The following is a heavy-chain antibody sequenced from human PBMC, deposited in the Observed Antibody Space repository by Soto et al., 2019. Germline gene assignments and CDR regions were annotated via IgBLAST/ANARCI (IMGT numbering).Heavy chain of an antibody. CDR2: ISYSGST. Sequence: QLQLQESGPGLVKPSETLSLTCTVSGGSISSSSYYWGWIRQPPGKGLEWIGSISYSGSTYYNPSLRSRVTISVDPSKNQFSLKLSSVTAADTAVYYCARTSWAPAYFQHWGQGPLVTVSS. J-gene: IGHJ1*01. CDR3: ARTSWAPAYFQH. CDR1: GGSISSSSYY. D-gene: IGHD3-16*01. V-gene: IGHV4-39*01.